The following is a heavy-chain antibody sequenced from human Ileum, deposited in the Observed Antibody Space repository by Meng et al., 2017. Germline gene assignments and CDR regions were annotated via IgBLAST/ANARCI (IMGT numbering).Heavy chain of an antibody. V-gene: IGHV3-66*02. D-gene: IGHD3-22*01. CDR1: GFTVSNNY. CDR2: IYSGGTT. CDR3: VRDGQRDHYYGSSSGSAFDY. Sequence: GESLKISCAASGFTVSNNYMSWVRQAPGKGLEWVSVIYSGGTTYYADSVKGRFSISRDTSKNMVYLQMNSLRVEDTAVYYCVRDGQRDHYYGSSSGSAFDYWGQGKLVTVSS. J-gene: IGHJ4*02.